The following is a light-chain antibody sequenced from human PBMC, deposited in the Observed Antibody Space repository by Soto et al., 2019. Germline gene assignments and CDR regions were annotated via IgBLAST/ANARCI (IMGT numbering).Light chain of an antibody. CDR1: QSFSDNY. CDR2: GTS. CDR3: QQYGNSPET. J-gene: IGKJ1*01. Sequence: EIVLTQSPDTLSLSSGERATLSCRASQSFSDNYLAWYQQKPGQAPRLLIYGTSTRATGIPDRFSGRVSGTDFTLTISRLEPEDIAVYYCQQYGNSPETFGQGTKVEI. V-gene: IGKV3-20*01.